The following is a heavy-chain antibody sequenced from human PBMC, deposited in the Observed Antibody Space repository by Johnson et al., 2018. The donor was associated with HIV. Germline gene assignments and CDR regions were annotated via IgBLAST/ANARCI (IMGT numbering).Heavy chain of an antibody. V-gene: IGHV3-30*04. CDR3: ARGRITMIGVDLRGGGFDI. CDR1: GFTFSSYA. D-gene: IGHD3-22*01. J-gene: IGHJ3*02. Sequence: QVQLVESGGGVVQPGRSLRLSCAASGFTFSSYAMHWVRQAPGKGLEWVAVISYDGSNKYYADSVEGRFTISSDNSKNTLYLQMNSLRSEDTSVYYCARGRITMIGVDLRGGGFDIWGQGTMVTVSS. CDR2: ISYDGSNK.